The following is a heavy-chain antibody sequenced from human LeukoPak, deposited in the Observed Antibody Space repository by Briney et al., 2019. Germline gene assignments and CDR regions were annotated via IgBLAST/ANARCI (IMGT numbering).Heavy chain of an antibody. CDR1: GGTFSSYA. V-gene: IGHV1-69*13. D-gene: IGHD3-10*02. CDR2: IIPIFGTA. Sequence: ASVKVSCKASGGTFSSYAISWVRQAPGQGLEWMGGIIPIFGTANYAQKFQGRVTITADESTSTAYMELSSLRSEDTAVYYYASSLSGVAAGYYYGMDVWGQGTTVTVSS. CDR3: ASSLSGVAAGYYYGMDV. J-gene: IGHJ6*02.